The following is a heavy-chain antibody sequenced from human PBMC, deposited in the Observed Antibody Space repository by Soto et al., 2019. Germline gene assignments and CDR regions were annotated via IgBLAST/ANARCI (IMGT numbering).Heavy chain of an antibody. CDR1: GGSFSGYY. Sequence: PETLSVPWAVLGGSFSGYYWRWILQPPRKGLEWIGEINHSGSTNYNPSLKSRVTIAVDTSKNQFALKLSSVTAADTAVYYCAREENYDFWSGHVVNHYYYGMDVWGQGTTVTVSS. J-gene: IGHJ6*02. CDR3: AREENYDFWSGHVVNHYYYGMDV. D-gene: IGHD3-3*01. CDR2: INHSGST. V-gene: IGHV4-34*01.